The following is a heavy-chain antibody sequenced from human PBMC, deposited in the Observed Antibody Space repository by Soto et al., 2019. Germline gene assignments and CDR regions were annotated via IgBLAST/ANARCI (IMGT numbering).Heavy chain of an antibody. J-gene: IGHJ4*02. CDR3: AKGAVTTGTMVLLDS. D-gene: IGHD1-1*01. CDR2: ISISGGKT. V-gene: IGHV3-23*01. Sequence: EVQLLESGGGLAQPGGSLRLSCAASGFTFSTYPMSWVRQAPGKGLEWVSAISISGGKTYYADSVKGRFTISRDSPENTLYLQMNSLRAEDSAVYYCAKGAVTTGTMVLLDSWGQGTLVTVSS. CDR1: GFTFSTYP.